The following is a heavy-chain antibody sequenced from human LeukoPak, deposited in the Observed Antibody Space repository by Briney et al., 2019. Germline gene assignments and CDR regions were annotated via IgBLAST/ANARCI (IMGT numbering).Heavy chain of an antibody. Sequence: SETLSLTCTVSGGSINSGDYYWSWMRQPPGKGLEWIGYIYHSGSTYYNPSLKSRVTVSVDTSKNQFSLKLSSVTAADTAVYYCARVIAVAGDLEYFQHWGQGTLVTVSS. CDR1: GGSINSGDYY. CDR3: ARVIAVAGDLEYFQH. CDR2: IYHSGST. J-gene: IGHJ1*01. V-gene: IGHV4-30-4*01. D-gene: IGHD6-13*01.